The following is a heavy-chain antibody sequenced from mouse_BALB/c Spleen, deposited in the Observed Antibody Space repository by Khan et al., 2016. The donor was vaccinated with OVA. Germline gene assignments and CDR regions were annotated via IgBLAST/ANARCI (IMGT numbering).Heavy chain of an antibody. CDR3: ERRGVRWDFDY. V-gene: IGHV1-7*01. J-gene: IGHJ2*01. CDR2: INPSTGYT. D-gene: IGHD1-1*01. CDR1: GYTFINYW. Sequence: QVQLQQSGAELAKPGASVKMSCKASGYTFINYWILWVKQRPGQGLEWIGYINPSTGYTEYNQNFKDKATLTADKSSSTAYIQLSSLTSDDSAVYDCERRGVRWDFDYWGQGTTLTVSS.